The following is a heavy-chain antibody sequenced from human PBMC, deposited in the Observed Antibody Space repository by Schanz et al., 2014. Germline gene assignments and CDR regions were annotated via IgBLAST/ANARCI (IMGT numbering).Heavy chain of an antibody. CDR3: ARANYRRKINFDY. J-gene: IGHJ4*02. CDR2: IWYDENNK. D-gene: IGHD3-10*01. Sequence: QVQLVESGGGVVQFGRSLRLSCVASGFTFSSYGMHWVRQAPGKGLEWVAVIWYDENNKYYADSDKGRFTMSRDNSKNTLYLQMNSLRAEDTAVYYCARANYRRKINFDYWGRGTLVTVSS. CDR1: GFTFSSYG. V-gene: IGHV3-33*01.